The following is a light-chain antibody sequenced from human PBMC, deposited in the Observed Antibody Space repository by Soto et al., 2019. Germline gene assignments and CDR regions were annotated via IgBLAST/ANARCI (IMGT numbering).Light chain of an antibody. Sequence: EIMMTQSPATLSVSPGERATLSCRASQSVRNNLAWYQQKPGLAPRLLIYYASTRATGVPARFSGSGSGTEFTLTITSLQSEDLALYYCQQYNNWPPITFGQGTRLEIK. J-gene: IGKJ5*01. V-gene: IGKV3-15*01. CDR1: QSVRNN. CDR3: QQYNNWPPIT. CDR2: YAS.